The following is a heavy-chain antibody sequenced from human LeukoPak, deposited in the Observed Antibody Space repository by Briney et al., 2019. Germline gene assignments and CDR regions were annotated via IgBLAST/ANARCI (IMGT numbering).Heavy chain of an antibody. CDR3: ARVGGSYFTLDY. V-gene: IGHV3-74*01. Sequence: PGGSLRLSCAASGFTFSSYWMHWVRQAPGKGLVWVSRINSDGSSTSYADSVKGRFTISRDNAKNTLYLQMNSLRAEDTAVYYCARVGGSYFTLDYWGQGTLVTVSS. CDR1: GFTFSSYW. J-gene: IGHJ4*02. CDR2: INSDGSST. D-gene: IGHD1-26*01.